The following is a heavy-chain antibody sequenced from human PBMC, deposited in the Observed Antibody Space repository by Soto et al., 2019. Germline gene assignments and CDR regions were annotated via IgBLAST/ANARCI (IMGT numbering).Heavy chain of an antibody. V-gene: IGHV4-38-2*01. CDR3: TRDLTAFDSGSNIEY. CDR1: GFALSSGHN. D-gene: IGHD3-10*01. J-gene: IGHJ4*02. CDR2: IRQSGTT. Sequence: SETLSLTCAVSGFALSSGHNWVWIRQPPGKWPEWVGNIRQSGTTSYNPSLKSRVSISRDTSNNQFSLNLRSVTVADTAVYYCTRDLTAFDSGSNIEYWGQGALVPVYS.